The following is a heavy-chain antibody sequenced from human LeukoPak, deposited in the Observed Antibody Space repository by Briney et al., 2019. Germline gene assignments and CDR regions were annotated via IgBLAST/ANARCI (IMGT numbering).Heavy chain of an antibody. CDR1: GGSISSYH. CDR3: ARGGNSGSYHRIDY. V-gene: IGHV4-59*08. CDR2: IYYSGST. D-gene: IGHD1-26*01. Sequence: SETLSLTCTVSGGSISSYHWSWLRQPPEKGLEWIGYIYYSGSTNYNPSLKSRVTISVDTSKNQFSLKLSSLTAADTAVYYWARGGNSGSYHRIDYWGQGTLVTVSS. J-gene: IGHJ4*02.